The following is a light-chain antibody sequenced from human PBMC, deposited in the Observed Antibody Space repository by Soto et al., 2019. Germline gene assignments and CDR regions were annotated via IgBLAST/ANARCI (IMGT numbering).Light chain of an antibody. CDR1: SSDVGGYNY. CDR3: SSYAGSNIVV. CDR2: EVS. Sequence: QSALTQPPSASGSPGQSVTISCTGTSSDVGGYNYFSWYQQHPGKAPKLMIYEVSKRPSGVPDRFSGSKSGNTASLTVSGLQAEDEADYYCSSYAGSNIVVFGGGTQLTVL. J-gene: IGLJ2*01. V-gene: IGLV2-8*01.